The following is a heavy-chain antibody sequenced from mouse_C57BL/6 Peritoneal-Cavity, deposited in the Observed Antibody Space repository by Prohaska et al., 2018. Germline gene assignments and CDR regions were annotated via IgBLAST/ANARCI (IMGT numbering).Heavy chain of an antibody. D-gene: IGHD1-1*01. Sequence: QVQLQQPGAELVRPGTSVKLSCKASGYTFTSYWMHWVKQRPGQGLEWIGVIDHSDSYINEDQKVKGKATLTVYTSSSTAYMQLSRLTSEYSVVYYCARREGDYYDFDYWGQGTTLTVCS. V-gene: IGHV1-59*01. CDR1: GYTFTSYW. J-gene: IGHJ2*01. CDR2: IDHSDSYI. CDR3: ARREGDYYDFDY.